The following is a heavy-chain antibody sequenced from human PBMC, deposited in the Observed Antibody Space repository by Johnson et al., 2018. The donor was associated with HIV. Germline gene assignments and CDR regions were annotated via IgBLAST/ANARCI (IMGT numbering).Heavy chain of an antibody. CDR3: TTGLSSGKGAFDI. CDR2: IKSKTDGGTT. Sequence: VLLVESGGGVVQPGGSLRLSCAASGFTFSNAWMSWVRQAPGKGLEWVGRIKSKTDGGTTDYAAPVKGRFTISRDDSKNTLYLQMNSLKTEDTAVYYCTTGLSSGKGAFDIWGQGTMVTVSS. V-gene: IGHV3-15*01. D-gene: IGHD5-12*01. CDR1: GFTFSNAW. J-gene: IGHJ3*02.